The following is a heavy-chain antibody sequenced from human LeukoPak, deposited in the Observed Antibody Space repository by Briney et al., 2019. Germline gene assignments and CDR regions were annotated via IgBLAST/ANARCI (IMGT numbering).Heavy chain of an antibody. Sequence: GGSLRLSCAASGFTFSDYYMSGIRQAPGKGLEWVSYISTGSSSHTNYADSVKGRFTISRDDAKNSLYLQMNSLRAEDTAVFYCVTGYMKTDYWGQGTLVTVSS. CDR2: ISTGSSSHT. J-gene: IGHJ4*02. V-gene: IGHV3-11*06. CDR3: VTGYMKTDY. D-gene: IGHD5-18*01. CDR1: GFTFSDYY.